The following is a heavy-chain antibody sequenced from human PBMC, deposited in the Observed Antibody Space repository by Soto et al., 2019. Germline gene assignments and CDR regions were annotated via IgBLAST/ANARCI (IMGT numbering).Heavy chain of an antibody. J-gene: IGHJ4*02. V-gene: IGHV4-34*01. CDR1: GFSVSGYY. Sequence: LSLTXAVYGFSVSGYYLYWSRQPPLKWLEWIGEINPDGATNYTPSLRGRVTISIDTSRNQFSLKLSSVTAAETAVYYCARGQRYETFFESWGKGALVKVS. CDR2: INPDGAT. D-gene: IGHD3-3*01. CDR3: ARGQRYETFFES.